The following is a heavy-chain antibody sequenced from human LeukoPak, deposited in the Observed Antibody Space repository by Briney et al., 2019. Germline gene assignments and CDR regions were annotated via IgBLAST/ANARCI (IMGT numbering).Heavy chain of an antibody. J-gene: IGHJ4*02. CDR2: IYYSGST. CDR3: VRGSTLRHYQY. D-gene: IGHD3-16*01. CDR1: GGSISSTTYY. V-gene: IGHV4-39*01. Sequence: SETLSLTCTASGGSISSTTYYWGWIRRPPGKGLEWIGRIYYSGSTYYNPSLKSRVTVSVDTSKNQFSLILSSVTAADTAVYYCVRGSTLRHYQYWGQGTLVTVSS.